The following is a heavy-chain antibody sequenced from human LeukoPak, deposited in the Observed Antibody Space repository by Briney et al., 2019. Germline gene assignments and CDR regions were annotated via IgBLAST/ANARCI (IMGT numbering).Heavy chain of an antibody. D-gene: IGHD1-26*01. CDR1: GYTFTSYA. J-gene: IGHJ4*02. CDR2: INAGNGNT. Sequence: ASVKVSCKASGYTFTSYAMHWVRQAPGQRLEWMGWINAGNGNTKYSQKFQGRVTITRDTSASTAYMELSSLRSEDTAVYYCARDPQLWKLPDYWGQGTLVTVSS. V-gene: IGHV1-3*01. CDR3: ARDPQLWKLPDY.